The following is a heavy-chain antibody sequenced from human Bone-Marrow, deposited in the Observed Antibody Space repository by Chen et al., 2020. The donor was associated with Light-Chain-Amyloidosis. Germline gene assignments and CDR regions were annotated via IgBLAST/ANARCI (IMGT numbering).Heavy chain of an antibody. J-gene: IGHJ3*02. CDR2: ISSSGSTI. CDR3: ARVGFYNWNVHNAFDI. CDR1: GFTFSGYW. Sequence: EGQLVQSGGGLVQPGGSLRLSCEASGFTFSGYWMSWVRQAPGKGLEWVSYISSSGSTIYYADSVKGRFTISRDNAKNSLYLQMNSLRAEDTAVYYCARVGFYNWNVHNAFDIWGQGTMVTVSS. D-gene: IGHD1-1*01. V-gene: IGHV3-48*03.